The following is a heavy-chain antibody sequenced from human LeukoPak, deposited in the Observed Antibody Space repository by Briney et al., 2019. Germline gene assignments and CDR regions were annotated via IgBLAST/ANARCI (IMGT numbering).Heavy chain of an antibody. CDR2: IIPILGIA. CDR3: ARGITMVRGVFPGY. V-gene: IGHV1-69*04. D-gene: IGHD3-10*01. Sequence: ASVKVSCKASGGTFSSYAISWVRQAPGQGLEWMGRIIPILGIANYAQKFQGRVTITADKSTSTAYMELSSLRSDDTAVYYCARGITMVRGVFPGYWGQGTLVTVSS. J-gene: IGHJ4*02. CDR1: GGTFSSYA.